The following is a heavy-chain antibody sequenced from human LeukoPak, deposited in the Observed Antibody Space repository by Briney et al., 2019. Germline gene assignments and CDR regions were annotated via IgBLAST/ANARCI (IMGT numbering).Heavy chain of an antibody. CDR1: EGTFSSYS. J-gene: IGHJ6*03. CDR3: AREAFSSSFRGFYMDV. CDR2: VVPMFGAA. Sequence: SVKVSCKTSEGTFSSYSFNWARQAPGQGLEWMGGVVPMFGAANYAQKLQGRVTITADKSTGTIYMELSSLRSEDTAIYYCAREAFSSSFRGFYMDVWGKGTTVTVSS. D-gene: IGHD2-2*01. V-gene: IGHV1-69*06.